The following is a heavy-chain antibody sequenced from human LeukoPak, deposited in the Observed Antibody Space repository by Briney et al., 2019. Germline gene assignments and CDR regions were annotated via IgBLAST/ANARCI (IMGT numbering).Heavy chain of an antibody. D-gene: IGHD3-3*01. CDR3: AKDQRPLFWSGYQGGSDY. V-gene: IGHV3-23*01. CDR2: ISGSGGST. J-gene: IGHJ4*02. Sequence: PGGSLRLSCAASGFTFSSYAMSWVRQAPGKGLEWVSAISGSGGSTYYADSVKGRFTVSRDNSKNTLYLQMNSLRAEDTAVYYCAKDQRPLFWSGYQGGSDYWGQGTLVTVSS. CDR1: GFTFSSYA.